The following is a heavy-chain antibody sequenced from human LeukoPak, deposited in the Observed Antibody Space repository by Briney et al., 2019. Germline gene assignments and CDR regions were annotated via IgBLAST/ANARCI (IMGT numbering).Heavy chain of an antibody. D-gene: IGHD3-9*01. Sequence: GASVKVSCKASGYTFTSYYIHWVRQAPGQGLEWMGWISAYNGNTNYAQKLQGRVTMTTDTSTSTAYMELRSLRSDDTAVYYCARRPYDYDILTGYYTTVGLDIWGQGTMVTVSS. J-gene: IGHJ3*02. V-gene: IGHV1-18*04. CDR3: ARRPYDYDILTGYYTTVGLDI. CDR2: ISAYNGNT. CDR1: GYTFTSYY.